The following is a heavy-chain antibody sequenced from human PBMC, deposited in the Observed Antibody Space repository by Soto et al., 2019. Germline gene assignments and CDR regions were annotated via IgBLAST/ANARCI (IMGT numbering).Heavy chain of an antibody. CDR2: ISYSGGNT. V-gene: IGHV3-23*01. CDR1: GFTFSSFG. D-gene: IGHD1-26*01. Sequence: EVQLLESGGGLEQPGGSLRLSCAASGFTFSSFGMSWVRQAPGKGLEWVSCISYSGGNTYYADSVKGRFTISRDNSKNTLYLQMNSLRAEDTAVYYCSKSLGATRTFDYWGQGTLVTVSS. J-gene: IGHJ4*02. CDR3: SKSLGATRTFDY.